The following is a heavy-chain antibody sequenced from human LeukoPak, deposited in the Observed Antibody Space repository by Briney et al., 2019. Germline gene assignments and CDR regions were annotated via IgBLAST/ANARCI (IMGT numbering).Heavy chain of an antibody. Sequence: GGSLRLSCAASGFTFSSYAMSWVRQAPGKGLEWVSAISGDAGSTYNADSAKGRFTISRDNSKNTLYLQMNSLRADDTAVYYRAKSMPGGSQGVDHWGQGTLVTVSS. J-gene: IGHJ5*02. V-gene: IGHV3-23*01. D-gene: IGHD2-8*02. CDR3: AKSMPGGSQGVDH. CDR2: ISGDAGST. CDR1: GFTFSSYA.